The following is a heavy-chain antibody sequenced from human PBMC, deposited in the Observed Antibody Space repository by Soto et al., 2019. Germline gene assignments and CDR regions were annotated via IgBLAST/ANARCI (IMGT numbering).Heavy chain of an antibody. J-gene: IGHJ4*02. CDR1: GYTFTSYY. V-gene: IGHV1-46*03. Sequence: GASVKVSCKASGYTFTSYYMHWVRQAPGQGLEWMGIINPSGGSTSYAQKFQGRVTMTRDTSTSTVYMELSSLRSEDTVVYYCARVFPGPAYCSSTSCYQDYFDYWGQGTLVTVSS. CDR2: INPSGGST. CDR3: ARVFPGPAYCSSTSCYQDYFDY. D-gene: IGHD2-2*01.